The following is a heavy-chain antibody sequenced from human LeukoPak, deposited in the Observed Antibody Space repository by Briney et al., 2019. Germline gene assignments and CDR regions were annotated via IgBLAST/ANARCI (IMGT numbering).Heavy chain of an antibody. CDR2: VNHSGTT. V-gene: IGHV4-34*01. D-gene: IGHD3-22*01. J-gene: IGHJ4*02. Sequence: SETLSLTCAVYGGSFTDYYWSWIRQTPGKGLEWIGEVNHSGTTNYNPSLKSRVTMSVDTSKNQFSLKLSSVTAADTAVYYCARDLGGSGYYAYWGQGTLVTVSS. CDR1: GGSFTDYY. CDR3: ARDLGGSGYYAY.